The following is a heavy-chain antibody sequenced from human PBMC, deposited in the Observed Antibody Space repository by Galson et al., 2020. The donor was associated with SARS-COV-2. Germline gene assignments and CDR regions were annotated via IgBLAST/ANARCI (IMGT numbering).Heavy chain of an antibody. CDR1: GYSISSGYY. CDR2: IYHSGNT. D-gene: IGHD5-18*01. J-gene: IGHJ4*02. Sequence: SETLSLTCTVSGYSISSGYYWGWIRQPPGKGLEWIGSIYHSGNTYYNPSLKSRATISVDTSNNQFSLKLTSVTAADTAAYYCARGRYSYGTGDYWGQGTLVIVSS. V-gene: IGHV4-38-2*02. CDR3: ARGRYSYGTGDY.